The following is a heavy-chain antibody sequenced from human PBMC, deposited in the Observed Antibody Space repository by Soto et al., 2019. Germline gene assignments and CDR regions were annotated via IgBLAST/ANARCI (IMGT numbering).Heavy chain of an antibody. Sequence: GGSLRLSCAASGFTFSSYGMHWVRQAPGKGLGWVAVIWYDGSNKYYADSVKGRFTISRDNSKNTLYLQMNSLRAEDTAVYYCAKDFRLRYFDAGHDYWGQGTLVTVSS. J-gene: IGHJ4*02. V-gene: IGHV3-33*06. CDR2: IWYDGSNK. CDR1: GFTFSSYG. CDR3: AKDFRLRYFDAGHDY. D-gene: IGHD3-9*01.